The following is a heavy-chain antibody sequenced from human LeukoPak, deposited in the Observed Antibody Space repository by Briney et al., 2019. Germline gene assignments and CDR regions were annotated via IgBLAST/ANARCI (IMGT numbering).Heavy chain of an antibody. CDR2: IYASGST. V-gene: IGHV4-4*07. CDR3: ARDLYDFWSGYFLDY. D-gene: IGHD3-3*01. Sequence: SETLSLTCTVSGGSISSYYWSWIRQPAGKGLEWIGRIYASGSTDYNPSLKSRVTISVDTSKNQFSLKLSSVTAADTAVYYCARDLYDFWSGYFLDYWGQGTLVTVSS. CDR1: GGSISSYY. J-gene: IGHJ4*02.